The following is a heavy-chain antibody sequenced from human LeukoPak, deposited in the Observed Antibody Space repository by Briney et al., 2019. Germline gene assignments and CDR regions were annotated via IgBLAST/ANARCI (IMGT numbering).Heavy chain of an antibody. V-gene: IGHV3-23*01. D-gene: IGHD6-19*01. CDR2: ISASGSNT. CDR3: ATDRVAGRRPLPELGY. CDR1: RFTFSTYA. J-gene: IGHJ4*02. Sequence: PGGSLRLSCAASRFTFSTYAMSWVRQAPGKGLEWVSSISASGSNTYYADSVKGRFTISRDNSKNTLYLQMNSLRAEDTAIYYCATDRVAGRRPLPELGYWGQGALVTVSS.